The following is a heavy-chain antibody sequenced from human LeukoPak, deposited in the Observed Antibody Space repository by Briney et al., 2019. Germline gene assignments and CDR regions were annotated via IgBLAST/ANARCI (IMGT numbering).Heavy chain of an antibody. V-gene: IGHV4-30-4*07. CDR2: IFYSGST. Sequence: SETLSLTCAVSGGSISSGDYSWSWIRQPPGKGLEWIGYIFYSGSTYYNPSLKSRITISVDTSKNQFSLKLSSVTAADMAVYYCARVSPYFGWFDPWGQGTLVTVSS. CDR3: ARVSPYFGWFDP. J-gene: IGHJ5*02. D-gene: IGHD2/OR15-2a*01. CDR1: GGSISSGDYS.